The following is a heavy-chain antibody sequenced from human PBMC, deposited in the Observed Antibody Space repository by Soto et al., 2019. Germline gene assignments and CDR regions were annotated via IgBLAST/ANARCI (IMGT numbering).Heavy chain of an antibody. V-gene: IGHV3-74*01. CDR3: AVVDSTGNWFDP. CDR2: INSDGTT. CDR1: GFPFSSYW. Sequence: GGSLRLSCAASGFPFSSYWMHWVRQAPGKGLVWVSRINSDGTTYYNPSLKSRVTISVDTSKNQFTLKLISVTAADTAVYYCAVVDSTGNWFDPWGEGALVTVSS. J-gene: IGHJ5*02. D-gene: IGHD6-25*01.